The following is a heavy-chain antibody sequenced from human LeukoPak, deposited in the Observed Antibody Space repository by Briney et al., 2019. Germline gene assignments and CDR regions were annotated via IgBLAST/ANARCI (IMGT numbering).Heavy chain of an antibody. V-gene: IGHV3-30-3*01. D-gene: IGHD2-21*01. CDR3: ARERVIDAFDI. Sequence: WVRQAPGKGLEWVAVISYDGSNKYYADSVKGRFTISRDNSKNTLYLQMNSLRAEDTAVYYCARERVIDAFDIWGQGTMVTVSS. CDR2: ISYDGSNK. J-gene: IGHJ3*02.